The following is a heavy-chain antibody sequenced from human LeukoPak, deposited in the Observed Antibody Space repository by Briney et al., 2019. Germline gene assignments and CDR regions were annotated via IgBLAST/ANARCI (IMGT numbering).Heavy chain of an antibody. J-gene: IGHJ4*02. CDR1: GYTFITYC. Sequence: GASVKVSCKASGYTFITYCMNWVRQAPGQGLEWMGIINPSGGSTTYAQKFQGRVTMTEDTSTDTAYMELSSLRSEDTAVYYCASTPPHCTNGVCSVYFDYWGQGTLVTVSS. CDR2: INPSGGST. CDR3: ASTPPHCTNGVCSVYFDY. V-gene: IGHV1-46*01. D-gene: IGHD2-8*01.